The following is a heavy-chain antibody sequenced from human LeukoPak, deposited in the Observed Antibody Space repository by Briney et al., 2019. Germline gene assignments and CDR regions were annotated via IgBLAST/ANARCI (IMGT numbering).Heavy chain of an antibody. CDR2: IKQDGSEK. V-gene: IGHV3-7*03. CDR1: GFTFNTYT. CDR3: ASNYGG. D-gene: IGHD4-11*01. Sequence: GGSLRLSCAASGFTFNTYTMYWVRQAPGKGLEWVANIKQDGSEKYYVDSVRGRFTISRDNAKNSLSLQMNSLRAEDTAVYYCASNYGGWGQGTLVTVSS. J-gene: IGHJ4*02.